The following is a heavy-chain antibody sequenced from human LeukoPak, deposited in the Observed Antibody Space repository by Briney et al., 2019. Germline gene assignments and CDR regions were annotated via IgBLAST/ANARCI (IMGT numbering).Heavy chain of an antibody. V-gene: IGHV1-18*01. D-gene: IGHD4-17*01. J-gene: IGHJ4*02. Sequence: GASVKVSCKASGYTFTRYGISWVRQAPGQGLEWMGWISAYNGNTIYAQKLLGRVTMTIDTSTSTAYLELRSLRSDDTAVYYCARVTTVLGYWGQGTLVTVSS. CDR2: ISAYNGNT. CDR3: ARVTTVLGY. CDR1: GYTFTRYG.